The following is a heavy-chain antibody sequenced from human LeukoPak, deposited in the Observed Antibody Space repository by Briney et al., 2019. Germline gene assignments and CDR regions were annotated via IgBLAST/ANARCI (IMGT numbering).Heavy chain of an antibody. CDR1: GFTFSSYW. V-gene: IGHV3-74*01. Sequence: GGSLRLSCAASGFTFSSYWMHWVRQAPGKGLVWVSRINSDGSSTSYADSVKGRFTISRDNSENSLYLQMDSLTAEDTAVYYCTRKGSQWDFLVDYWGQGTRVAVSP. D-gene: IGHD2/OR15-2a*01. J-gene: IGHJ4*02. CDR2: INSDGSST. CDR3: TRKGSQWDFLVDY.